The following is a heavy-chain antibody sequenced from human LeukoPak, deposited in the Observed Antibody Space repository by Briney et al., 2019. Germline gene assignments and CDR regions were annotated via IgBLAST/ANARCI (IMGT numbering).Heavy chain of an antibody. CDR1: GFTVSSNY. Sequence: GGSLRLSCAASGFTVSSNYMSWVCQAPGKGLEWVSVIYSGGSTYYADSVKGRLTISRDNSKNTLYLEMNSLRAEDTAVYYCAACYDSSGYYDYWGQGTLVTVSS. D-gene: IGHD3-22*01. CDR3: AACYDSSGYYDY. CDR2: IYSGGST. J-gene: IGHJ4*02. V-gene: IGHV3-53*01.